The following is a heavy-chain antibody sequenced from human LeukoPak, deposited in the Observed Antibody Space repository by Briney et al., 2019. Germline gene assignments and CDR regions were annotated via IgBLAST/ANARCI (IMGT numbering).Heavy chain of an antibody. CDR3: ARVLSRSYGDYHDAFDI. J-gene: IGHJ3*02. CDR2: ISAYNGNT. D-gene: IGHD4-17*01. V-gene: IGHV1-18*01. Sequence: ASVKVSCKASGYTFTSYGISWVRQAPGQGLEWMGWISAYNGNTNYAQKLQGRVTMTTDTSTSTAYMELRSLRSDDTAVYYCARVLSRSYGDYHDAFDIWGQGIMVTVSS. CDR1: GYTFTSYG.